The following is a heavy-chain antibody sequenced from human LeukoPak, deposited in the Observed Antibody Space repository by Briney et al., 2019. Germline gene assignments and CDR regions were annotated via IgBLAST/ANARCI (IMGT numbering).Heavy chain of an antibody. D-gene: IGHD3-22*01. CDR3: AKDPSYYDSSGYYHYYFDY. CDR1: GFTFSSYA. Sequence: PGGSLRLSCAASGFTFSSYAMSWVRQAPGKGLEWVSAISGSGGSIYYADSVKGRFTISRDNSKNTLYLQMNSLRAEDTAVYYCAKDPSYYDSSGYYHYYFDYWGQGTLVTVSS. CDR2: ISGSGGSI. J-gene: IGHJ4*02. V-gene: IGHV3-23*01.